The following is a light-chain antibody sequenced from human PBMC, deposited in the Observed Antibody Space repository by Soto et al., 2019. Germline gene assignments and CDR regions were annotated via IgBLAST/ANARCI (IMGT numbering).Light chain of an antibody. Sequence: EIVMTQSPGTLSVSKEEGATLSCRAIQSVDRNLAWYQQKPGQAPRLVIYGASTRPTGIPDRFSGSESGTECSLTICGLQSEDVAVYYGQQYDSSPLTCGGEAKGDIK. CDR1: QSVDRN. CDR2: GAS. V-gene: IGKV3D-15*01. J-gene: IGKJ4*01. CDR3: QQYDSSPLT.